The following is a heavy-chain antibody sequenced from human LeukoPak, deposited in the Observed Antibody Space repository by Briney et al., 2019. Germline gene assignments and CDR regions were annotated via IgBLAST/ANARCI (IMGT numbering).Heavy chain of an antibody. V-gene: IGHV3-15*01. CDR1: GFTFSNAW. D-gene: IGHD3-9*01. CDR3: TTSAPLLRYFDWLLFQAFDI. Sequence: GGSLRLSCAASGFTFSNAWMSWVRQAPGKGLEWVGRIKSKTDGGTTDYAAPVKGRFTISRDDSKNTLYLQMNSLKTEDTAVYYCTTSAPLLRYFDWLLFQAFDIWGQGTMVTVSS. J-gene: IGHJ3*02. CDR2: IKSKTDGGTT.